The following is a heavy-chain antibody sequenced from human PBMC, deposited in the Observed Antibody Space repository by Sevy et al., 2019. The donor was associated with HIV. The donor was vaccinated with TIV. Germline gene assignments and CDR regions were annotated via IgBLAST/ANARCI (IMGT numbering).Heavy chain of an antibody. J-gene: IGHJ3*02. D-gene: IGHD2-8*01. CDR3: VKAMVHTSEGGTMDI. V-gene: IGHV3-64D*06. CDR1: GFSFSGYA. Sequence: GGSLRLSCSASGFSFSGYAMHWVRQAPGKGLEYVSAISSNGGSRYYAESVKGRFTISRDNSKSTIYLQMSSLRTEDTTVYYCVKAMVHTSEGGTMDIWGQGTMVTVSS. CDR2: ISSNGGSR.